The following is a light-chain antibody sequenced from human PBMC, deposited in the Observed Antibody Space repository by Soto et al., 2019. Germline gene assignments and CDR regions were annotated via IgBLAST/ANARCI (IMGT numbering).Light chain of an antibody. Sequence: DIQMTQSPSSLSASEGDRVTITCRASQGISNYLAWYKQIPGKVPKLLIYAASTLHSGVPSRFSGSGSGTDLTLTISSLQPEDVATYYCQKHNSVPLTFGGGTKVEIK. J-gene: IGKJ4*01. CDR2: AAS. CDR3: QKHNSVPLT. CDR1: QGISNY. V-gene: IGKV1-27*01.